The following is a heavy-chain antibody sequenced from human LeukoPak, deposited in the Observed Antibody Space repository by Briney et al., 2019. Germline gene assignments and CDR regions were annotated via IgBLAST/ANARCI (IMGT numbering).Heavy chain of an antibody. CDR2: IYTSGST. V-gene: IGHV4-4*09. J-gene: IGHJ4*02. D-gene: IGHD4-17*01. CDR1: GGSISSYY. Sequence: SETLSLTRTVSGGSISSYYWSWIRQPPGKGLEWIGYIYTSGSTNYNPSLKSRVTISVDTSKNQFSLKLSSVTAADTAVYYCARGTVTPGVDYWGQGTLVTVSS. CDR3: ARGTVTPGVDY.